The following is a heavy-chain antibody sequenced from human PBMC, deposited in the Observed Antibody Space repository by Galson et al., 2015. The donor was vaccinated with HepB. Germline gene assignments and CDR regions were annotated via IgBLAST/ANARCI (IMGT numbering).Heavy chain of an antibody. CDR2: IFHRGST. D-gene: IGHD3-22*01. CDR1: GGSITNKNW. CDR3: AGSIELIQYYYIMGV. V-gene: IGHV4-4*01. Sequence: ETLSLTCAVSGGSITNKNWWSWVRQPPGKGLEWIGEIFHRGSTNYNPSLKSRLTISLDKSKNQFSLRLTSVTAADTAVYFCAGSIELIQYYYIMGVWGQGTTVTISS. J-gene: IGHJ6*02.